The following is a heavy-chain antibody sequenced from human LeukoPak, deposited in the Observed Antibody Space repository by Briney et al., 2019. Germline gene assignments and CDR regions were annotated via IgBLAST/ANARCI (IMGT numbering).Heavy chain of an antibody. V-gene: IGHV3-23*01. Sequence: SGGSLRLSCAASGFTFSSYAMSWVRQAPGKGLEWVSAISGSGGSTYYADSVKGRFTISRDNSKNTLYLQMNSLRAEDTAVYYCAKDSQHIVVAIAIGAFDYWGQGTLVTVSS. CDR3: AKDSQHIVVAIAIGAFDY. CDR2: ISGSGGST. D-gene: IGHD2-21*01. J-gene: IGHJ4*02. CDR1: GFTFSSYA.